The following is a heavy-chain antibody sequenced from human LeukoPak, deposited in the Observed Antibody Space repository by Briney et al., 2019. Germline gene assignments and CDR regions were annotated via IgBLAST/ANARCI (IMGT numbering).Heavy chain of an antibody. J-gene: IGHJ5*02. CDR3: ARADNWNYEWWFDP. CDR1: GGSISSSSYY. V-gene: IGHV4-39*07. Sequence: SETLSLTCTVSGGSISSSSYYWGWIRQPPGKGLEWIGSIYYSGSTYYNPSLKSRVTISVDTSKNQFSLKLSSVTAADTAVYYCARADNWNYEWWFDPWGQGTLVTVSS. CDR2: IYYSGST. D-gene: IGHD1-7*01.